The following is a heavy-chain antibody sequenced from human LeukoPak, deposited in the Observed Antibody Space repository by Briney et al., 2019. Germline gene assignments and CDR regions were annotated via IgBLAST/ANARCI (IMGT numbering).Heavy chain of an antibody. D-gene: IGHD6-13*01. V-gene: IGHV4-39*01. CDR1: GGSISSSSYY. J-gene: IGHJ2*01. CDR3: ARPTPDSSSWYWYFDL. CDR2: IYYSGST. Sequence: SETLSLTCTVSGGSISSSSYYWGWIRQPPGKGLEWIGSIYYSGSTYYNPSLKSRVTISVDTSKNQFSLKLSSVTAADTAVYYCARPTPDSSSWYWYFDLWGRGTLVTVSS.